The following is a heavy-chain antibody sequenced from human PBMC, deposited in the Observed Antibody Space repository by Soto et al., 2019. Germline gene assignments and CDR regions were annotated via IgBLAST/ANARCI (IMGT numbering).Heavy chain of an antibody. Sequence: QVQLVESGGGVVQPGRSLILSCAASGFTFSSYALHWVRQAPGKGLEWVAVISYDGSNKYYADSVKGRFTISRDNSKNTLYLQMNSLRAEDTAVYYCARGPLSLLWFGELFFWGQGTLVTVSS. CDR1: GFTFSSYA. CDR3: ARGPLSLLWFGELFF. CDR2: ISYDGSNK. J-gene: IGHJ4*02. V-gene: IGHV3-30-3*01. D-gene: IGHD3-10*01.